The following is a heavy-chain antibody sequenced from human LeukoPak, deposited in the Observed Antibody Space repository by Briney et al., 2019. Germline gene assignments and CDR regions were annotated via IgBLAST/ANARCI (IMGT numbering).Heavy chain of an antibody. J-gene: IGHJ5*02. CDR3: ARTYYSGSGTYQRWFDP. Sequence: PGGSLRLSCAISGFTFSGCELTWVRQAAGQGLEWVSIIYSGGTTHYADSVKGRFTISRDNTKNTLYLQMDSLRAEDTAVYYCARTYYSGSGTYQRWFDPWGQGTLVTVSS. V-gene: IGHV3-53*01. CDR1: GFTFSGCE. D-gene: IGHD3-10*01. CDR2: IYSGGTT.